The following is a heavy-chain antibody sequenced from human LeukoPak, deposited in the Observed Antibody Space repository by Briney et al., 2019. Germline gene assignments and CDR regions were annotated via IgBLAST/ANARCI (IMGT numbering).Heavy chain of an antibody. V-gene: IGHV4-59*12. CDR1: GSSISSYY. CDR2: IYYSGST. Sequence: SETLSLTCTVSGSSISSYYWTWIRQTPGKELEWIGYIYYSGSTNYNPSLKSRVSISVDTSRNQLSLMLTSVTAADTAVYYCARGGYSSSWSLGMDVWGQGTTVTVSS. J-gene: IGHJ6*02. D-gene: IGHD6-13*01. CDR3: ARGGYSSSWSLGMDV.